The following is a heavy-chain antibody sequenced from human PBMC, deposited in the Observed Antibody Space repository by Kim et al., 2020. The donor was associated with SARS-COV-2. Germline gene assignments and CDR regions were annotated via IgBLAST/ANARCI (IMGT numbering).Heavy chain of an antibody. CDR3: ATELQGFDY. CDR2: GGT. V-gene: IGHV1-46*01. D-gene: IGHD4-4*01. Sequence: GGTTYAPRFQGRVTMTRDTSTSTISMDLSSLTSEDTAIYYCATELQGFDYWGQGTLVTVSS. J-gene: IGHJ4*02.